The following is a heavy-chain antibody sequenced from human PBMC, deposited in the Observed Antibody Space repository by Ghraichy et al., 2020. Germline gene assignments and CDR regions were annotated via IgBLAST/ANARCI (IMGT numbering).Heavy chain of an antibody. CDR3: ARGWSSSSSPWDY. CDR1: GGSISSYY. Sequence: SETLTLTCTVSGGSISSYYWSWIRQPPGKGLEWIGYIYYSGSTNYNPSLKSRVTISVDTSKNQFSLKLSSVTAADTAVYYCARGWSSSSSPWDYWGQGTLVTVSS. CDR2: IYYSGST. D-gene: IGHD6-6*01. J-gene: IGHJ4*02. V-gene: IGHV4-59*01.